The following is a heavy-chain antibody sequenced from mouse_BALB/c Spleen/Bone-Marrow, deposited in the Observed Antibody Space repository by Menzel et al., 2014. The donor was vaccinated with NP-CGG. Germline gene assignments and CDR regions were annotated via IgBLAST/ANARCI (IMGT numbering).Heavy chain of an antibody. J-gene: IGHJ4*01. CDR1: VYTFTSYF. CDR2: IYPGNVNT. V-gene: IGHV1S56*01. Sequence: VQLVESGPELVKPGASVRISCKASVYTFTSYFIHWVKQRPGQGLEWIGWIYPGNVNTKYNEKFKGKATLTADKSSSTAYMQLSSLTSEDSAVYFCARLGRDYAMDYWGQGTSVPVSS. D-gene: IGHD4-1*01. CDR3: ARLGRDYAMDY.